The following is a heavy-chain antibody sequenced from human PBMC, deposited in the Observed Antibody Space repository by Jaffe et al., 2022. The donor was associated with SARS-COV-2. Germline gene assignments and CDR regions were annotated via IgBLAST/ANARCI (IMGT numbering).Heavy chain of an antibody. V-gene: IGHV3-49*05. D-gene: IGHD6-19*01. CDR1: GLTFPDNA. Sequence: VYLVESGGGLVKPGRSLRLSCAASGLTFPDNAMSWFRQAPGKGLEWVALIKSESYGGTAHYAASVRGRFTISRDDSKGFAYLQMNSLRVDDTAVYYCTRTGLPPQHGSGWYRGPGDYWGPGTLVTVSS. J-gene: IGHJ4*02. CDR3: TRTGLPPQHGSGWYRGPGDY. CDR2: IKSESYGGTA.